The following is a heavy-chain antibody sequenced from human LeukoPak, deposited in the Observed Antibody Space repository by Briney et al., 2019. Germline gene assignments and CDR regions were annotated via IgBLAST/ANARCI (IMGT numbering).Heavy chain of an antibody. V-gene: IGHV4-39*01. J-gene: IGHJ4*02. D-gene: IGHD3-10*01. CDR2: IYYSGST. CDR3: ERTGALDY. Sequence: SETLSLTCTVSGGSISSSSYYWGWIRQPPGKGLEWIGSIYYSGSTYYNPSLKSRVTISVDTSKNQFSLKLSSVTAADTAVYYCERTGALDYWGQGTLVTVSS. CDR1: GGSISSSSYY.